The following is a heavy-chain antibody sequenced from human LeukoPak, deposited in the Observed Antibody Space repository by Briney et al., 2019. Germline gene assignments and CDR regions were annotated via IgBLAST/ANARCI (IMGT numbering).Heavy chain of an antibody. CDR2: ISAYNGNT. CDR1: GYTFTSYG. Sequence: GASVKVSCKASGYTFTSYGISWVRQAPGQGLEWMGWISAYNGNTNYAQKLQGRVTMTTDTSTSTAYMELRSLRSDDTAVYYCARAQPHIAGGATRADPWGQGTLVTVSS. J-gene: IGHJ5*02. V-gene: IGHV1-18*01. CDR3: ARAQPHIAGGATRADP. D-gene: IGHD6-13*01.